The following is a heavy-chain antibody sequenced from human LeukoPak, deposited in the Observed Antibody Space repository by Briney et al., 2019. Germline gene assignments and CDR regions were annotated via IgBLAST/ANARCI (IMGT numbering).Heavy chain of an antibody. D-gene: IGHD6-19*01. CDR3: ARDWIDDDSGIDY. V-gene: IGHV3-23*01. Sequence: GGSLRLSCSASGFTFSRFAMSWVRQSPGQGLEWVSAIRATDDTTYYADSVRGRLTVSRDNSKNILFLQMNGLRDEDAAIYYCARDWIDDDSGIDYWGQGTLVTVSS. CDR1: GFTFSRFA. J-gene: IGHJ4*02. CDR2: IRATDDTT.